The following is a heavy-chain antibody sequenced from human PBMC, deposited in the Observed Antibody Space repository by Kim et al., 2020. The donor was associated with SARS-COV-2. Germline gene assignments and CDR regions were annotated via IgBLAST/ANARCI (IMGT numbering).Heavy chain of an antibody. Sequence: PSFKSRVTSSVDTSMKQFSLKLSSVTAADTAVYYCARGGYTASWYAGIFDYWGQGTPVTVSS. CDR3: ARGGYTASWYAGIFDY. D-gene: IGHD6-13*01. J-gene: IGHJ4*02. V-gene: IGHV4-59*09.